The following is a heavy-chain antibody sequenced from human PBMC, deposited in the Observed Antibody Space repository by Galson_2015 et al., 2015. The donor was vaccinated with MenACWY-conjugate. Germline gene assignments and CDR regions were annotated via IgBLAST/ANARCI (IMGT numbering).Heavy chain of an antibody. CDR2: IDPTDSYT. CDR1: GYSFTSYY. Sequence: QSGAEVKKPGESLRISCKGSGYSFTSYYISWVRQMPGKGLEWMGRIDPTDSYTNYSPSVQGHVTISADKSVNTAYLQWSSLKASDTALYYCARHKGTWYFEDWGQGSLVTASS. D-gene: IGHD6-13*01. V-gene: IGHV5-10-1*01. J-gene: IGHJ4*02. CDR3: ARHKGTWYFED.